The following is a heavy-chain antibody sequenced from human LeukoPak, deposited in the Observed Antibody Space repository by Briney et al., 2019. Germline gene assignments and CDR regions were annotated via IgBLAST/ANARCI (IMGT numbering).Heavy chain of an antibody. CDR1: GGSFSRYH. CDR2: INHSGST. D-gene: IGHD4-17*01. V-gene: IGHV4-34*10. Sequence: SETLSLTCAVYGGSFSRYHWSWIRQPPGKGLEWIGEINHSGSTNYNPSLKSRVTMSVDTSKNQFSLKLSSVTAADTAVYYCASSMTTVKNYYYYGMDVWGQGTTVTVSS. J-gene: IGHJ6*02. CDR3: ASSMTTVKNYYYYGMDV.